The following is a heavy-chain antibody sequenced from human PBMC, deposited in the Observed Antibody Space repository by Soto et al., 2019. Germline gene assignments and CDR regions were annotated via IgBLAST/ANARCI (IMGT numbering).Heavy chain of an antibody. V-gene: IGHV4-31*03. Sequence: QVQLQESGPGLVKPSQTLSLTCTVSGGSISSGGYYWNWIRQHPGKGLEWIGYIYYSGSTYYNPSLKSRVTISVDTPKNQFSLQLSSVTAADTAVYYCARGHSSSWSVFDYWGQGTLVTVSS. CDR3: ARGHSSSWSVFDY. J-gene: IGHJ4*02. CDR2: IYYSGST. D-gene: IGHD6-13*01. CDR1: GGSISSGGYY.